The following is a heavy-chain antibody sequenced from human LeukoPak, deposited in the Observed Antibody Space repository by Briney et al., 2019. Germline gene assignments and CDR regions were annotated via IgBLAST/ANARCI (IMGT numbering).Heavy chain of an antibody. CDR3: AKVGGYVSGPLDY. CDR1: GFTFDDYA. CDR2: ISWNSGSI. J-gene: IGHJ4*02. V-gene: IGHV3-9*01. D-gene: IGHD5-12*01. Sequence: GGSLRPSCAASGFTFDDYAMYWVRQAPGKGLEWVSGISWNSGSISYADSVKGRFTISRDNAKNSLYLQMRSLTAEDTALYYCAKVGGYVSGPLDYWGQGTLVTVSS.